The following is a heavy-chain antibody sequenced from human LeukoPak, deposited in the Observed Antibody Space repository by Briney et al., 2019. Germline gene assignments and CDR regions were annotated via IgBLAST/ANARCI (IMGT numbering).Heavy chain of an antibody. J-gene: IGHJ4*02. D-gene: IGHD3-10*01. V-gene: IGHV1-2*02. CDR3: ARSRYPGELYY. CDR2: INPNSGGT. Sequence: EASVKVSCKASGYTFTGYYMHWVRQAPGQGLEWMGWINPNSGGTNYAQKFQGRVTMTRDTSISTAYMELSRLRSDDTAVCYCARSRYPGELYYWGQGTLVTVSS. CDR1: GYTFTGYY.